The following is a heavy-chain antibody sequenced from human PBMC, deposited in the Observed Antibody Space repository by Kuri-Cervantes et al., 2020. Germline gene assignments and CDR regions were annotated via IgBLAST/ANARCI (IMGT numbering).Heavy chain of an antibody. D-gene: IGHD1-26*01. J-gene: IGHJ3*02. Sequence: LSLTCAASGFTINGHWMHWVRQAPGKGLVWVSRINSDGSSTSYAESVKGRVTISRDNAKNTLHLQMNSLRAEDTALYYCARVAWVGATRQQSGLLGAFDIWAQGTMVTVSS. CDR3: ARVAWVGATRQQSGLLGAFDI. V-gene: IGHV3-74*03. CDR1: GFTINGHW. CDR2: INSDGSST.